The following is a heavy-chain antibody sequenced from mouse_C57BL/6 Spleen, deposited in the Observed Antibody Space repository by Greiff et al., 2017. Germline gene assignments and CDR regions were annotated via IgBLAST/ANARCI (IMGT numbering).Heavy chain of an antibody. CDR3: EMGYYYGSSPWFAY. CDR1: GFNIKDYY. J-gene: IGHJ3*01. D-gene: IGHD1-1*01. V-gene: IGHV14-2*01. Sequence: VQLQQSGAELVKPGASVKLSCTASGFNIKDYYMHWVKQRTEQGLEWIGRIDPEDGETKYTPKFPGKATITADTSSNTAYLQLSSLTSEDTAVYYGEMGYYYGSSPWFAYWGQGTLVTVSA. CDR2: IDPEDGET.